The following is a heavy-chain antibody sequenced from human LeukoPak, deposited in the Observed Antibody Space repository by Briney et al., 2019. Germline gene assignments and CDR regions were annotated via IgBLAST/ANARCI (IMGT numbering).Heavy chain of an antibody. CDR2: INQDGNKK. D-gene: IGHD3-22*01. V-gene: IGHV3-7*01. Sequence: GGSLRLSCAASGLTLSRYWMTWVRQAPGKGLEWVANINQDGNKKYYVDSVKGRFTISRDNAKNSLYLQMNSLRAEDTAVYYCARDATYYYDSSGYYYFDYWGQGTLVTVSS. CDR3: ARDATYYYDSSGYYYFDY. CDR1: GLTLSRYW. J-gene: IGHJ4*02.